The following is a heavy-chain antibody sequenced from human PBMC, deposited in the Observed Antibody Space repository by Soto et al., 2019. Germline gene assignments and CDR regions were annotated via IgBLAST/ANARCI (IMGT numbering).Heavy chain of an antibody. D-gene: IGHD3-10*01. Sequence: EASVKVSCKASGYTFTSYGISWVRQAPGQGLEWMGWINPNSGGTNYAQKFQGWVTMTRDTSISTAYMELSRLRSDDTAVYYCVRFGELLYALDYWGQGTLVTVSS. V-gene: IGHV1-2*04. CDR1: GYTFTSYG. J-gene: IGHJ4*02. CDR2: INPNSGGT. CDR3: VRFGELLYALDY.